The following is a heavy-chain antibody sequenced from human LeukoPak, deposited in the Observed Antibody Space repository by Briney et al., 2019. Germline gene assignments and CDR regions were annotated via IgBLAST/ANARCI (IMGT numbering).Heavy chain of an antibody. J-gene: IGHJ3*02. CDR3: ARELPGTYLGNAFDI. D-gene: IGHD1-26*01. Sequence: ASVKVSCKASGYTFTGYYMHWVRQAPGQGLEWMGWINPNSGGTNYAQKFQGRVTMTRDTSISTAYMELSRLRSDDTAVYYCARELPGTYLGNAFDIWGQGTMVTVSS. CDR2: INPNSGGT. V-gene: IGHV1-2*02. CDR1: GYTFTGYY.